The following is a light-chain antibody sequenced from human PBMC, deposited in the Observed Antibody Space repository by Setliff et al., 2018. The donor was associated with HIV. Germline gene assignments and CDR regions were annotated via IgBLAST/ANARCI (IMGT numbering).Light chain of an antibody. CDR1: SSDVGASNY. CDR2: EVN. CDR3: CSYTTSITYV. Sequence: QSALTQPASVSGSPGQSITISCTGTSSDVGASNYVSWYQQHPGKAPKLMIYEVNNRPSGVSDRFSGSKSGNTASLTISGLQAEDEADYYCCSYTTSITYVFGTGTKVTV. V-gene: IGLV2-14*01. J-gene: IGLJ1*01.